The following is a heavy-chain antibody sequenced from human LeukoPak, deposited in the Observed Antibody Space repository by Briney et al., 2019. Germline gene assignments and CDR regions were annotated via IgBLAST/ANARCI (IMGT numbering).Heavy chain of an antibody. CDR3: ARVEVGGFGELLWTVDY. Sequence: PSETLSLTCAVSGGSFSGYYWSWIRQPPGKGLEWIGEINHSGSTNYNPSLKSRVTISVDTSKNQFSMKLSSVTAADTAVYYCARVEVGGFGELLWTVDYWGQGTLVTVSS. D-gene: IGHD3-10*01. CDR1: GGSFSGYY. J-gene: IGHJ4*02. CDR2: INHSGST. V-gene: IGHV4-34*01.